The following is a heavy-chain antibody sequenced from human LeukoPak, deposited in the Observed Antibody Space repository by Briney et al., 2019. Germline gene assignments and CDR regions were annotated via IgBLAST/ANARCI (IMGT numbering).Heavy chain of an antibody. J-gene: IGHJ4*02. Sequence: PGPSLRLSCVVSALTFKTHAMHWVRQAPGKGLEWVAGLSFDASGRNYADSVKGRFTISRDNSKNTLYLQMHSLSPEDTAVYFCARDLQEISSFYFDYWGQGSLVTVSS. CDR1: ALTFKTHA. CDR2: LSFDASGR. V-gene: IGHV3-30*04. CDR3: ARDLQEISSFYFDY. D-gene: IGHD3-16*02.